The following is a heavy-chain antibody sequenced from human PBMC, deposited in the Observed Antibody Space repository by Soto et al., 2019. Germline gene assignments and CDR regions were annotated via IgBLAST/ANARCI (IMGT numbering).Heavy chain of an antibody. J-gene: IGHJ6*02. CDR3: ARDPPNDKTQLDYGMDV. Sequence: EVQLLESGGGLGQGGGSLGLSCGAFGFTLVSFPLNWFRQPPGKGRGWFLLFSARGGSTYYADPVKGRFTISRDNSKNTLYLQMNSLRAEDTGVYYCARDPPNDKTQLDYGMDVWGQGTAVTVSS. V-gene: IGHV3-23*01. CDR2: FSARGGST. CDR1: GFTLVSFP. D-gene: IGHD2-2*01.